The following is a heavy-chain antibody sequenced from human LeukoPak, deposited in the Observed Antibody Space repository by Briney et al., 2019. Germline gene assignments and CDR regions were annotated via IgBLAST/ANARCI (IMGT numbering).Heavy chain of an antibody. CDR1: GFIFNNYG. CDR3: AKGSSGYFADL. Sequence: GSLRLSCAASGFIFNNYGLIWVRQAPGKGLEWVSAISNDGGGTQYADFVEGRFTISRDNSKNTLFLQMSSLRAEDTALYYCAKGSSGYFADLWGQGTLVTVSS. D-gene: IGHD3-22*01. CDR2: ISNDGGGT. V-gene: IGHV3-23*01. J-gene: IGHJ5*02.